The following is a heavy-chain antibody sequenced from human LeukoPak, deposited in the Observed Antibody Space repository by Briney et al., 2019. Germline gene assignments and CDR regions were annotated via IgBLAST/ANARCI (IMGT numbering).Heavy chain of an antibody. CDR1: GGSISSYY. CDR3: ARVDGDYVYYFDY. Sequence: SETLSLTCTVSGGSISSYYWSWVRQPPGKGLEWIGYIYYSGSTNYNPTLKSRVTISVDTSKNQFSLKLSSVTAADTAVYYCARVDGDYVYYFDYWGQGTLVTVSS. V-gene: IGHV4-59*01. CDR2: IYYSGST. J-gene: IGHJ4*02. D-gene: IGHD4-17*01.